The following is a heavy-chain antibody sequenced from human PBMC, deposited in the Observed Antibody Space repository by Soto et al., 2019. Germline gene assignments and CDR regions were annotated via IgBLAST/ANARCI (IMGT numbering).Heavy chain of an antibody. CDR3: AKGPPEGAQPAGFDY. J-gene: IGHJ4*02. CDR2: ISYDGSNK. V-gene: IGHV3-30*18. D-gene: IGHD1-26*01. Sequence: SGGSLRLSCAASGFTFSRYGMHWGRQAPGKGLEWVAVISYDGSNKYYADSVKGRFTISRDNSKNTLYLQMNSLRVEDTAVYYCAKGPPEGAQPAGFDYWGQGT. CDR1: GFTFSRYG.